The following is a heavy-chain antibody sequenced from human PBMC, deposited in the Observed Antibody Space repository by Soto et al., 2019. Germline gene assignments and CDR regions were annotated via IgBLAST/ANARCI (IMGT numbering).Heavy chain of an antibody. CDR1: GFSLSPTRVG. V-gene: IGHV2-5*02. CDR3: AHRRSFGSSWFYFDY. D-gene: IGHD6-13*01. Sequence: QITLKESGPTLVKPTQTLTLTCTFSGFSLSPTRVGVGWIRQPPGKALEWLAVIYWDDDKRYSPSLKNRLTTPKDTSKNQVVPTMTNMDPLDTATYYCAHRRSFGSSWFYFDYWSQGTLVTVSS. CDR2: IYWDDDK. J-gene: IGHJ4*02.